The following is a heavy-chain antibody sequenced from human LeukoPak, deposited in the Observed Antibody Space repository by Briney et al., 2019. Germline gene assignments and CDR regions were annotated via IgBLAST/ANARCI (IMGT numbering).Heavy chain of an antibody. CDR1: GFTFSSYG. Sequence: PGGSLRLSCAASGFTFSSYGMHWVRQAPGKGLEWVAVIWYDGSNKYYADSVKGRFTISRDNSKNTLYLQMNSLRAEDTAVYYCARDEGDYYDSSGYFDYWGQGTLVTVSS. CDR3: ARDEGDYYDSSGYFDY. V-gene: IGHV3-33*01. CDR2: IWYDGSNK. J-gene: IGHJ4*02. D-gene: IGHD3-22*01.